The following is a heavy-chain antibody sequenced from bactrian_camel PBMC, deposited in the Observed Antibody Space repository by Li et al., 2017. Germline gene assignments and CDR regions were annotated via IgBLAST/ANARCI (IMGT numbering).Heavy chain of an antibody. CDR2: LYTGGGST. D-gene: IGHD8*01. CDR3: AASLTPYRTCEYNY. J-gene: IGHJ4*01. Sequence: VESGGDSVQAGGSLRLSCLVSGYRYSTNCMSWFRQAPGKEREGVAALYTGGGSTYYADSVKGRFTISYDNAKNTVYLQMASPKPEDTAMYYCAASLTPYRTCEYNYWGQGTQVTVS. CDR1: GYRYSTNC. V-gene: IGHV3S40*01.